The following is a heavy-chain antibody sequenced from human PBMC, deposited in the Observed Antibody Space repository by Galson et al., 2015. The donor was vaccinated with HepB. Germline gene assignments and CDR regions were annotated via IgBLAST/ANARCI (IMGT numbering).Heavy chain of an antibody. J-gene: IGHJ5*02. D-gene: IGHD1-7*01. CDR2: IYYSGNT. CDR1: GDSISNSIYY. Sequence: LTCSVSGDSISNSIYYWGWFRQPPGKGLEWIGNIYYSGNTYYNSSLKSRVAISIDTSKKHFALNLRAVTAADTAVYSCASGPNWNSEGWGAWFDPWGQGTPVTVSS. CDR3: ASGPNWNSEGWGAWFDP. V-gene: IGHV4-39*02.